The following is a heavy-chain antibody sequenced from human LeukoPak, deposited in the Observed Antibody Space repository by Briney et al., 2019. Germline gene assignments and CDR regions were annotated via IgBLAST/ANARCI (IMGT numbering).Heavy chain of an antibody. D-gene: IGHD5-24*01. J-gene: IGHJ4*02. Sequence: GGSLRLSCAASASEVTFSYYGMHWARQAPGKGLEWVAFISYDGSKKYYADSVKGRFTISRDNSKNTLYLQMTSLRADDTAVYYCAKEIRSGYSYDYWGQGSLVTVSS. V-gene: IGHV3-30*02. CDR3: AKEIRSGYSYDY. CDR2: ISYDGSKK. CDR1: ASEVTFSYYG.